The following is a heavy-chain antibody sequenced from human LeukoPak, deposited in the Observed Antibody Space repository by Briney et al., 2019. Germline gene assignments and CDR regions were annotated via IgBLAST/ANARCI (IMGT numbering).Heavy chain of an antibody. CDR1: GFTFDDYA. CDR2: ISWNRGSI. D-gene: IGHD3-10*01. V-gene: IGHV3-9*01. CDR3: AKGAGLAYYGSGKAWFDP. J-gene: IGHJ5*02. Sequence: HPGGSLRLSCAASGFTFDDYAMHWVRQAPGKGLEWVSGISWNRGSIGYADSVKGRFTSSRDNAKNSLYLQMNSLRAEDTALYYCAKGAGLAYYGSGKAWFDPWGQGTLVTVSS.